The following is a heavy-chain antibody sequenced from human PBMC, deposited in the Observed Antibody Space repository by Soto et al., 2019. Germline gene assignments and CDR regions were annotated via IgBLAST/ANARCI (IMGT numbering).Heavy chain of an antibody. CDR2: ISSSSSHI. Sequence: EVQLVESGGGLVKPGGSLRLSCAASGFTFSSYSMNWVRQAPGKGLEWVSSISSSSSHIYYADSVKGRFTISRDNAKNSLYLQMNSLRAEDTAVYYCARESIWGSYRPEDYWGQGTLVTVSS. V-gene: IGHV3-21*01. J-gene: IGHJ4*02. D-gene: IGHD3-16*02. CDR1: GFTFSSYS. CDR3: ARESIWGSYRPEDY.